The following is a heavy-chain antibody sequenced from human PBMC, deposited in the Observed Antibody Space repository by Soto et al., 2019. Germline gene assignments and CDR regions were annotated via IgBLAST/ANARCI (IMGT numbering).Heavy chain of an antibody. CDR1: GDSVSSNSAA. CDR2: TYYRSKWYN. Sequence: SQTLSLTCAISGDSVSSNSAAWNWIRQSPSRGLEWLGRTYYRSKWYNDYAVSVKSRITINPDTSKNQFSLQLNSVTPEDTAVYYCARDTFSDSESPDAFDIWGQGTMVTVSS. V-gene: IGHV6-1*01. CDR3: ARDTFSDSESPDAFDI. J-gene: IGHJ3*02. D-gene: IGHD3-10*01.